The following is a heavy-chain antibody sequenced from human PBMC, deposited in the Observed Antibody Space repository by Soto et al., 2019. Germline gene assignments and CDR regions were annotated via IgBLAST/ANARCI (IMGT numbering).Heavy chain of an antibody. Sequence: QVQLVQSGAEVKKPGALVKVSCKASGYTFTSYAMHWVRQAPGQRLEWMGWINAGNGNRKYSQKFQGRVTITRDTSASTAYMELSSLRSEDTAVYYCARDPSGYYGMDVWGQGTTVTVSS. D-gene: IGHD3-10*01. V-gene: IGHV1-3*01. CDR2: INAGNGNR. CDR3: ARDPSGYYGMDV. CDR1: GYTFTSYA. J-gene: IGHJ6*02.